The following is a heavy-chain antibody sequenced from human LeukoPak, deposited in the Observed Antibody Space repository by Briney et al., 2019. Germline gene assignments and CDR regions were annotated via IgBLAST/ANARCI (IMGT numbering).Heavy chain of an antibody. D-gene: IGHD5-18*01. Sequence: ASVKVSCKASGYTFTSYDINWVRQATGQGLEWMGWMNPNSGNTGYAQKFQGRVTMTRNTSISTAYMELRSLRSDDTAVYYCARVFSLDSYGSSYYYMDVWGKGTTVTVSS. J-gene: IGHJ6*03. V-gene: IGHV1-8*01. CDR1: GYTFTSYD. CDR2: MNPNSGNT. CDR3: ARVFSLDSYGSSYYYMDV.